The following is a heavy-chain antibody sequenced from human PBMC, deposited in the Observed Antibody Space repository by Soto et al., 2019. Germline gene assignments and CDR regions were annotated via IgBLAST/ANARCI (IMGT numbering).Heavy chain of an antibody. CDR3: ARDVELRAFDI. Sequence: SETLSLTCAVYGGYFSGYYWSWIRQPPGKGLEWIGEINHNASTNYNPSLKSRVTISVDTSKNLFSLKLSYVTAADTPVYYCARDVELRAFDIRGQGPMGTVS. CDR2: INHNAST. D-gene: IGHD1-7*01. CDR1: GGYFSGYY. V-gene: IGHV4-34*01. J-gene: IGHJ3*02.